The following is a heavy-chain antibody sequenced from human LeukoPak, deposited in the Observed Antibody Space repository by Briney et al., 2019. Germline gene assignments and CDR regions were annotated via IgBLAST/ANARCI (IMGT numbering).Heavy chain of an antibody. V-gene: IGHV4-61*01. J-gene: IGHJ4*02. Sequence: SETLSLTCTVSGGSVSSGSYYWSWIRQPPGKGLEWIGYIYYSGSTNYNPSLKSRVTISVDTSKNQFSLKLSSVTAADTAVYYCARLTPTNMIVVVNDYWGQGTLATVSS. CDR2: IYYSGST. CDR3: ARLTPTNMIVVVNDY. D-gene: IGHD3-22*01. CDR1: GGSVSSGSYY.